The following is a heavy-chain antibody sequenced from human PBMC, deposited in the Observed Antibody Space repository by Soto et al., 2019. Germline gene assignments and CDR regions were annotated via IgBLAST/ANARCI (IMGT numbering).Heavy chain of an antibody. V-gene: IGHV4-59*01. CDR2: VYYTGST. J-gene: IGHJ4*02. CDR3: PRSVAVPGTYIVY. D-gene: IGHD6-19*01. Sequence: SETLSLTCSVSGGSISGSYWSWIRQSPGKGLEWLGYVYYTGSTNYSPSLMSRASISVDTYKNEFSLRLSSVTAADTAVYFCPRSVAVPGTYIVYWYQGTLLTV. CDR1: GGSISGSY.